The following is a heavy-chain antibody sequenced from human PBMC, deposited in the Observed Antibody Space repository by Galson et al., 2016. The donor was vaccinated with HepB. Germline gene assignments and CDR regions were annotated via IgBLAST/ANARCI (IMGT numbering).Heavy chain of an antibody. CDR1: GFSVSQNY. J-gene: IGHJ4*02. CDR2: IYSGNNA. CDR3: ARAGSRVGFYLRFGLFDS. V-gene: IGHV3-53*01. D-gene: IGHD3-10*01. Sequence: SLRLSCAVSGFSVSQNYMTWVRQAPGKGLEWLSVIYSGNNAYYADSVKGRVTISRDNFRNTLHLQINSLRAEDTAVYYCARAGSRVGFYLRFGLFDSWGQGTLVTVSS.